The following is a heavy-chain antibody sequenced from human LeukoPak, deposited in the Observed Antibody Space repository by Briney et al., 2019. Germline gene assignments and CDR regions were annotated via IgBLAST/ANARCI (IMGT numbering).Heavy chain of an antibody. CDR3: AKVYSHNVGPFDY. V-gene: IGHV3-74*01. CDR2: INSDGSST. CDR1: GFTFSSYL. D-gene: IGHD2-21*01. Sequence: GGSLRLSCAASGFTFSSYLIHWVRQAPGKGLVWVSRINSDGSSTSYADSVKGRFTISRDNSKNTLYLQMNSLRAEDTAVYYCAKVYSHNVGPFDYWGQGTLVTVSS. J-gene: IGHJ4*02.